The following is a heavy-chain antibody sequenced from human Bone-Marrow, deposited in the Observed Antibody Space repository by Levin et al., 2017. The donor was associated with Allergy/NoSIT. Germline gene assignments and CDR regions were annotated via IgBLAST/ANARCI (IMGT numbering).Heavy chain of an antibody. CDR3: ARALVDDSTGYGAFDI. CDR1: GFTFDDYG. V-gene: IGHV3-20*04. D-gene: IGHD3-22*01. J-gene: IGHJ3*02. CDR2: INWNGGST. Sequence: GGSLRLSCAASGFTFDDYGMSWVRQAPGKGLEWVSGINWNGGSTGYADSVKGRFTISGDNAKNSLYLQMNSLRAEDTAFYYCARALVDDSTGYGAFDIWGQGTMVTVSS.